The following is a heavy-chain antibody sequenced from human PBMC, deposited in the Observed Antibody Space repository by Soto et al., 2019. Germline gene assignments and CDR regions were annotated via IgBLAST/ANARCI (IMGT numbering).Heavy chain of an antibody. J-gene: IGHJ6*02. CDR3: ARGGVLRYFDWLSTVYYYGMDV. CDR1: GYTFTSYY. Sequence: ASVKVSCKASGYTFTSYYMHWVRQAPGQGLEWMGIINPSGGSTSYAQKFQGRVTMTRDTSTSTVYMELSSLRSEDTAVYYCARGGVLRYFDWLSTVYYYGMDVWGQGTTVTVSS. CDR2: INPSGGST. D-gene: IGHD3-9*01. V-gene: IGHV1-46*01.